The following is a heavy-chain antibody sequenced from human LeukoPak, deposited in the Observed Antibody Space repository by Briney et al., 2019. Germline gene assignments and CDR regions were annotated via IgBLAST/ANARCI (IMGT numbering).Heavy chain of an antibody. CDR1: GCTFSSYS. CDR2: IISSSSYI. V-gene: IGHV3-21*01. J-gene: IGHJ4*02. D-gene: IGHD6-6*01. Sequence: GGSLRLSCAASGCTFSSYSMSWVRHAPGRGLEWFSAIISSSSYIYYADSVKGRFTISRDNAKNSLYLQMNSLTAEDTAVYYCARVIAARYYFDYWGQGTLVTVSS. CDR3: ARVIAARYYFDY.